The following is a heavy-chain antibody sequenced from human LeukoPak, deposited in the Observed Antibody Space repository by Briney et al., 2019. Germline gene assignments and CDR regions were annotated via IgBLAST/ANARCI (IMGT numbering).Heavy chain of an antibody. V-gene: IGHV1-2*02. J-gene: IGHJ3*02. Sequence: GASVKVSCKASGFTFTGYYMHWVRQAPGQGLEWMGWINPKSGATICAQKFQGRVTMTRDTSISTAYMELSRLTSDDPAVYYCAFTYYDILTGLFVDAFDIWGQGTMVTVSS. CDR3: AFTYYDILTGLFVDAFDI. CDR1: GFTFTGYY. D-gene: IGHD3-9*01. CDR2: INPKSGAT.